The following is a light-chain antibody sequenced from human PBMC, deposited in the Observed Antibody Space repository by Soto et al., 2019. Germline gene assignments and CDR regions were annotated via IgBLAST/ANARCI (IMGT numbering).Light chain of an antibody. CDR1: SSDVGSYIY. V-gene: IGLV2-14*03. Sequence: QSALTQPASVSGSPGQSIAISCTGTSSDVGSYIYVSWYQQHPGKAPKLMNYDVSKRPSGVSDRFSGSKSGNTASLIISGLQAEDEADYYCNSYTSNSTFVFGPGTKVTVL. CDR2: DVS. CDR3: NSYTSNSTFV. J-gene: IGLJ1*01.